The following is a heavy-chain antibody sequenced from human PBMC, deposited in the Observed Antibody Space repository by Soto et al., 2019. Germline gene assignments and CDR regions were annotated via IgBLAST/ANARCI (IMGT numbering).Heavy chain of an antibody. CDR2: INHSGST. J-gene: IGHJ4*02. D-gene: IGHD7-27*01. Sequence: QVQLQQWGAGLLKPSETLSLTCAVYGGSFSGYYWSWIRQPPGKGLESIGEINHSGSTNYNPSLKSRVTISADTSKNQFSLKLSSVTAADTAVYYCARGWGRIFDYWGQGTLVTVSS. CDR1: GGSFSGYY. V-gene: IGHV4-34*01. CDR3: ARGWGRIFDY.